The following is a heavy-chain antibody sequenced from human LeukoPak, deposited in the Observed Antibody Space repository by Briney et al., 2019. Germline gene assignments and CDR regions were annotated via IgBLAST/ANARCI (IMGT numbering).Heavy chain of an antibody. V-gene: IGHV4-30-4*01. D-gene: IGHD5-24*01. CDR3: ARDVNGYNPYYFDY. Sequence: PSQTLSLTCTVSGGSISSGDYYWSWIRQPPGKGLEWIGYIYYSGSTYYNPSLKSRVTISVDTSKNQFSLKLSSVTAADTAVYYCARDVNGYNPYYFDYWGQGTLVTVSS. CDR1: GGSISSGDYY. CDR2: IYYSGST. J-gene: IGHJ4*02.